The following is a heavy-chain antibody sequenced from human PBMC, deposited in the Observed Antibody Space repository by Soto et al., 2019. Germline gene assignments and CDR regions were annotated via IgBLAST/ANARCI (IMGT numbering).Heavy chain of an antibody. J-gene: IGHJ4*02. CDR3: ARDRDSGSYYSVY. D-gene: IGHD1-26*01. V-gene: IGHV3-33*01. CDR2: IWYDGSNK. CDR1: GFTFSSYG. Sequence: QVQLVESGGGVVQPGRSLRLSCAASGFTFSSYGMHWVRQAPGKGLEWVAVIWYDGSNKYYADSVKGRFTISRDNSKNTLYLQINSLRAEDTAVYYCARDRDSGSYYSVYWGQGTLVTVSS.